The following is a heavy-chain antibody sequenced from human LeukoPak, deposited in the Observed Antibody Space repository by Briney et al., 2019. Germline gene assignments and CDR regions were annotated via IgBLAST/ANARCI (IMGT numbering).Heavy chain of an antibody. D-gene: IGHD1-1*01. CDR2: MYYSGST. Sequence: SETLSLTYSVSGGSISSYYWSWIRQPLGKGLEWIGYMYYSGSTHYNPSLESRVTISTDTSKKQLSLKLTSVTAADTAVYYCARDRRESTKPNDASDIWGQGTMVTVPS. V-gene: IGHV4-59*01. CDR1: GGSISSYY. J-gene: IGHJ3*02. CDR3: ARDRRESTKPNDASDI.